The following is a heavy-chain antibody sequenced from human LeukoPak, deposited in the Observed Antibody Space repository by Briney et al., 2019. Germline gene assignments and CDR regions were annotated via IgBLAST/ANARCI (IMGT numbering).Heavy chain of an antibody. J-gene: IGHJ4*02. CDR2: ITGPGGST. Sequence: GGSLRLSGAASGFTFSTYAMSWVRRTPGKGLGWVSAITGPGGSTYYADSVKRRFTISRDNSKNTLYLQMNSLRAEDTAVYYCAKDPPILRWSFDYWGQGTLVTVSS. CDR3: AKDPPILRWSFDY. CDR1: GFTFSTYA. D-gene: IGHD4-23*01. V-gene: IGHV3-23*01.